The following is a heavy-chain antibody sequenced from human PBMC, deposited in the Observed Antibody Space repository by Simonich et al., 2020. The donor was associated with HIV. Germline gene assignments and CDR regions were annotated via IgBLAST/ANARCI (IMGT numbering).Heavy chain of an antibody. CDR3: ARQSGYVDAFDT. V-gene: IGHV4-39*01. Sequence: ITSRVTISVDTSKNQFSLKLTSVTAADTAVYYCARQSGYVDAFDTWGQGTMVTVSS. J-gene: IGHJ3*02. D-gene: IGHD5-12*01.